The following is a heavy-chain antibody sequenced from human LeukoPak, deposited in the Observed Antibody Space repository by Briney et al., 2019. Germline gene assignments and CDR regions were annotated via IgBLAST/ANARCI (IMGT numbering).Heavy chain of an antibody. CDR2: IIPIFGTA. CDR1: GGTFSSYV. D-gene: IGHD2-2*01. CDR3: ARDYMRYQLPYYNYHYMDV. Sequence: SVKVSCKASGGTFSSYVISWVRQAPGQGLEWMGGIIPIFGTANYAQKFQGRVTITTDESTSTAYMELSSLRSEDTAVYYCARDYMRYQLPYYNYHYMDVWGKGTTVTVSS. V-gene: IGHV1-69*05. J-gene: IGHJ6*03.